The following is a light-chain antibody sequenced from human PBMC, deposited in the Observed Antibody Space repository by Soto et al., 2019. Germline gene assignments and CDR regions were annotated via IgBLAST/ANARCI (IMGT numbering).Light chain of an antibody. CDR2: LNSDGSH. CDR1: SGHSSYT. J-gene: IGLJ2*01. Sequence: QLVLTQSPSASASLGASVELTCTLSSGHSSYTIAWHQQQPEKGPRYLMKLNSDGSHYKGDGIPDRFSGSSSGAERYLTISSLQSEDEADYYCQTWGTGTVVFGGGTKLTVL. CDR3: QTWGTGTVV. V-gene: IGLV4-69*01.